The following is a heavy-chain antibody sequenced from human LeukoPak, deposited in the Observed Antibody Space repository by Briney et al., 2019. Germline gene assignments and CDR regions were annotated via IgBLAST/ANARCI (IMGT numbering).Heavy chain of an antibody. CDR2: IKQDGSEK. CDR1: GFTFSSYS. D-gene: IGHD6-19*01. V-gene: IGHV3-7*01. J-gene: IGHJ4*02. CDR3: ARDSSSGWRRVYYFDY. Sequence: GGSLRLSCAASGFTFSSYSMNWVRQAPGKGLEWVANIKQDGSEKYYVDSVKGRFTISRDNAKNSLYLQMNSLRAEDTAVYYCARDSSSGWRRVYYFDYWGQGTLVTVSS.